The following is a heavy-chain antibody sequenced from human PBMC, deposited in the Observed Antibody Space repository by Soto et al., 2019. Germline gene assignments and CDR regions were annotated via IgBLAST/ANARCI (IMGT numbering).Heavy chain of an antibody. CDR3: APLGGNLGAFDY. CDR2: IKSRADGGTA. V-gene: IGHV3-15*01. CDR1: GFTFSNAW. Sequence: EVQLVESGGGLVKPGGSLRLSCAASGFTFSNAWMSWVRQAPGKGLEWVGRIKSRADGGTADHAAPVKGRFAISRDDSKNTLYLQMNRLKTEDTAVYYCAPLGGNLGAFDYWGQGTLVTVSS. D-gene: IGHD3-16*01. J-gene: IGHJ4*02.